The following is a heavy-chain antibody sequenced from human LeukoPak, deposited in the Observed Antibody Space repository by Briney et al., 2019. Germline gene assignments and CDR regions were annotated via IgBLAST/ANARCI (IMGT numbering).Heavy chain of an antibody. CDR1: GFTVSSNY. D-gene: IGHD6-19*01. V-gene: IGHV3-66*01. CDR2: TYSDGST. Sequence: GSLRLSCAASGFTVSSNYMRWVRQAPGKGLEWVSVTYSDGSTYYADSVKGRFTISRDSSKNTLYLQMNSLRAGDTAMYYCARGMRYSTGWYYFDSWGQGTLVTVSS. J-gene: IGHJ4*02. CDR3: ARGMRYSTGWYYFDS.